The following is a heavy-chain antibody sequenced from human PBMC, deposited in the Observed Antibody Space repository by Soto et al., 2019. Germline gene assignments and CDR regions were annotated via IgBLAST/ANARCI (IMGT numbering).Heavy chain of an antibody. D-gene: IGHD3-10*01. CDR3: AREGREGHAYYYYYYGMDV. Sequence: SETLSLTCTVSGGSITSGNYYWIWVRQPPGKGLEWIGYIFNSGNTYCNPSLKSRVSISVDTSKNQFSLKLSSVTAADTAVYYCAREGREGHAYYYYYYGMDVWGQGTRVTVSS. V-gene: IGHV4-30-4*01. J-gene: IGHJ6*02. CDR2: IFNSGNT. CDR1: GGSITSGNYY.